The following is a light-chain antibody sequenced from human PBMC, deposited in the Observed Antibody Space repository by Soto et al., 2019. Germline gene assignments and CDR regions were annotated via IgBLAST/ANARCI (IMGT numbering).Light chain of an antibody. CDR2: EVS. Sequence: QSVLTQPPSVSGSPGQSVTISCTGTSSDVGSYNRVSWYQQPPGTAPKLMIYEVSNRPSGVPDRFSGSKSGNTASLTISGLQAEDEADYYCSSYTSSSTPWVFGGGTKLTVL. CDR3: SSYTSSSTPWV. J-gene: IGLJ3*02. CDR1: SSDVGSYNR. V-gene: IGLV2-18*02.